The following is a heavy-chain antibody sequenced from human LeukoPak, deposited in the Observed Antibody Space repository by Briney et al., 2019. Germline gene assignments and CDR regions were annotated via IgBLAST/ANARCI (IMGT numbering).Heavy chain of an antibody. V-gene: IGHV1-2*02. J-gene: IGHJ3*01. CDR2: INLKSGGT. CDR3: ARAALYSSTSYSLRDGAFDF. Sequence: GASVKVSCKASGYTFTDSFMHWVRQAPGQGLEWMGWINLKSGGTNHAQKFQGRVTMTRDTSISTAYMELNSLTSDDTAVYFCARAALYSSTSYSLRDGAFDFWGQGTMVAVSS. CDR1: GYTFTDSF. D-gene: IGHD6-13*01.